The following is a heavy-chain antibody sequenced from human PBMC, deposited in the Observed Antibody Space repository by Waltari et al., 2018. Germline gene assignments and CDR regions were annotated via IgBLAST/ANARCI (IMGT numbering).Heavy chain of an antibody. D-gene: IGHD3-3*01. CDR3: ARSYDFWSGYPLDY. Sequence: QVQLQESGPGLVKASETLSLTCAVSVDSINNYYWGWIRQPPGKELEWIGYIAYKGKTNYNPSLKSRVTISIDTSKTQFSLKLSSVTAADTAVYYCARSYDFWSGYPLDYWGQGTLVTVSS. CDR1: VDSINNYY. J-gene: IGHJ4*02. V-gene: IGHV4-59*01. CDR2: IAYKGKT.